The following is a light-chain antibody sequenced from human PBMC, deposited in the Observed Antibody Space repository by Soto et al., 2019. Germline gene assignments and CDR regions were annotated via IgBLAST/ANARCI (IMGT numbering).Light chain of an antibody. V-gene: IGKV3D-20*02. CDR3: QQRSNWWT. CDR1: QSVTSSY. CDR2: GAS. J-gene: IGKJ1*01. Sequence: EIVMTQSPATLSVSLGERATLSCRASQSVTSSYLALYQQKPGQAPRLLIYGASSRATGIPDRFSGSGSGTDFTLTISSLEPEDFAVYYCQQRSNWWTFGQGTKVDI.